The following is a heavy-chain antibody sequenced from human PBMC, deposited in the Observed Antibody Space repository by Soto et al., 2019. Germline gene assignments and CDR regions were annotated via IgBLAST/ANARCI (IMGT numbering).Heavy chain of an antibody. CDR2: IYHSGST. D-gene: IGHD2-15*01. CDR1: GYSISRVYS. V-gene: IGHV4-38-2*01. CDR3: ARALYCSGGSCSPLLGMDL. Sequence: SETLSLTGAVSGYSISRVYSWGCIRQTPGKGLERIGTIYHSGSTYYNPCLKSRVTISVERSKHHFSLKLNSVTPADTAVYYCARALYCSGGSCSPLLGMDLWGLGTAVT. J-gene: IGHJ6*02.